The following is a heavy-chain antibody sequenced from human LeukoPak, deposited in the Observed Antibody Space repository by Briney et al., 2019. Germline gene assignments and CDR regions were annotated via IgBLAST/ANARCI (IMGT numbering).Heavy chain of an antibody. CDR2: IYYSGST. J-gene: IGHJ6*03. CDR1: GGSISSYY. V-gene: IGHV4-59*01. D-gene: IGHD3-22*01. Sequence: PSETLSLTCTVSGGSISSYYWSWIRQPPGKGLEWIGYIYYSGSTNYNPSLKSRVTISVDTSKNQFSLKLSSVTAADTAVYYCATDYDSSGYYYYYYMDVWGKGTTVTVSS. CDR3: ATDYDSSGYYYYYYMDV.